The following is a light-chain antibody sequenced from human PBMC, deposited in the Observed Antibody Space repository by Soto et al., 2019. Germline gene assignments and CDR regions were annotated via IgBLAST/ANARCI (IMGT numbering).Light chain of an antibody. CDR3: SSYASSNTQV. Sequence: QSALTQPASVSGSPGQSITVSCIGTSSDVGGYNYVSWYQQHPGKAPKLMIHDVSDRPSGVSIRFSGSKSGNTASLTISGLQAEDEAYYYCSSYASSNTQVFGGGTKRTVL. J-gene: IGLJ2*01. CDR1: SSDVGGYNY. V-gene: IGLV2-14*01. CDR2: DVS.